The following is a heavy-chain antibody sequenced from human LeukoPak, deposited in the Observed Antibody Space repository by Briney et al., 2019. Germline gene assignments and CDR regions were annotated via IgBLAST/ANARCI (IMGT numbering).Heavy chain of an antibody. J-gene: IGHJ4*02. CDR3: ARVEGGSGYHYFDY. D-gene: IGHD3-22*01. Sequence: GGSLRLSCAASGFTFSSYWMSWVRQAPGKGLEWVANIKQDGSEKYYVDSVKGRFTISRDNAKNSLYLQMNSLRAEDTAVYYCARVEGGSGYHYFDYWGQGTLVTVSS. CDR2: IKQDGSEK. CDR1: GFTFSSYW. V-gene: IGHV3-7*01.